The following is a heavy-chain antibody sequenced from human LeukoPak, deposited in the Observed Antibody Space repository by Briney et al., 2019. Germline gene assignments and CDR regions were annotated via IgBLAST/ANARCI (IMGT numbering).Heavy chain of an antibody. Sequence: GGSLRLSCAASGFTFIDYWMSWFRQAPGQGLEWVAKINQDGREQHFVDSVKGRFTISRDNAKNSLFLQMDSLRAEDTAVYYCTGGALDYWGQGAMVTVSS. V-gene: IGHV3-7*04. CDR2: INQDGREQ. CDR3: TGGALDY. J-gene: IGHJ4*02. CDR1: GFTFIDYW.